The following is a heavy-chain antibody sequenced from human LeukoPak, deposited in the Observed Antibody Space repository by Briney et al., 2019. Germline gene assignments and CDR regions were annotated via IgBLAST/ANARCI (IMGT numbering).Heavy chain of an antibody. D-gene: IGHD5-24*01. CDR3: ATDTNYPERTI. CDR1: GYTLTELS. J-gene: IGHJ3*02. Sequence: ASVKVSCKVSGYTLTELSMHWVRQAPGKGLEWMGGFDPEDGETIYAQKFQGRVTMTEETSTDTAYMELSSLRSEDTAVYYCATDTNYPERTIWGQGTMVTVSS. CDR2: FDPEDGET. V-gene: IGHV1-24*01.